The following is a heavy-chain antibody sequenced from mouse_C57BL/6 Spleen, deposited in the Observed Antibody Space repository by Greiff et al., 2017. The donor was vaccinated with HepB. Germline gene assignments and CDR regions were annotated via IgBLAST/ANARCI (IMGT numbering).Heavy chain of an antibody. Sequence: EVKLVESGGGLVQPGGSMKLSCVASGFTFSNYWMNWVRQSPEKGLEWVAQIRLKSDNYATHYAESVKGRFTISRDDSKSSVYLQMNNLRAEDTGIYYCTGSIPYFRNWYFDVWGTGTTVTVSS. CDR2: IRLKSDNYAT. V-gene: IGHV6-3*01. CDR3: TGSIPYFRNWYFDV. J-gene: IGHJ1*03. CDR1: GFTFSNYW. D-gene: IGHD1-1*01.